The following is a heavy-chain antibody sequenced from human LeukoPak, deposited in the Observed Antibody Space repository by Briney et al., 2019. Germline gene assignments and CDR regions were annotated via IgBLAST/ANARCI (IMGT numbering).Heavy chain of an antibody. Sequence: GASLKISYKGSGYSFTSYWIGWVRQLPGKGLEWMGIIYPGDSDTRYSPSFQGQVTISADKSISTAYLQWSSLKASDTAMYYCATASGPYSGSYYDFDYWGQGTLVTVSS. CDR3: ATASGPYSGSYYDFDY. J-gene: IGHJ4*02. D-gene: IGHD1-26*01. V-gene: IGHV5-51*01. CDR1: GYSFTSYW. CDR2: IYPGDSDT.